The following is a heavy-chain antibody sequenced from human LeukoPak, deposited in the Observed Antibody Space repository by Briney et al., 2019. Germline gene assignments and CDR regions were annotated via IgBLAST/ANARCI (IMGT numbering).Heavy chain of an antibody. J-gene: IGHJ3*02. CDR2: ISYDVSNK. V-gene: IGHV3-30*18. CDR1: GFTFSTYG. CDR3: AKEYLIWFGDFDAFDI. Sequence: GGSLRLSCAASGFTFSTYGMHWVRQAPGKGLEWVAVISYDVSNKYYADSVKGRFTISRDNSKDTLYLQMNSLRAEDTAVYYCAKEYLIWFGDFDAFDIWGQGTMVTVSS. D-gene: IGHD3-10*01.